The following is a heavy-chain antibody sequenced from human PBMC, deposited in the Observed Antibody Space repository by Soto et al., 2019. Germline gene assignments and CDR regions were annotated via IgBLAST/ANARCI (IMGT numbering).Heavy chain of an antibody. CDR1: GGSIISGGYS. Sequence: SETQSLTCAVSGGSIISGGYSWSWIRQPPGKGLEWIGYIYHSGSTYYNPSLRSRVTISVDRSKNQFSLNLNSVTAADTAVYYCARTPDIWGQGTMVT. J-gene: IGHJ3*02. CDR3: ARTPDI. V-gene: IGHV4-30-2*01. CDR2: IYHSGST.